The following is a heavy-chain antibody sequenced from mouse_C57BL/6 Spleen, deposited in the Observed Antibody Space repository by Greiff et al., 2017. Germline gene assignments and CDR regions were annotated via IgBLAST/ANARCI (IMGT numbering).Heavy chain of an antibody. D-gene: IGHD1-1*01. J-gene: IGHJ2*01. Sequence: VQLVESGAELVRPGTSVTVSCKASGYAFTNYLIEWVKQRPGQGLEWIGVINPGSGGTNYNEQFKGKATLTADKSSSTAYMQLSSLTSEDSAVYFCARDYYGSTFDYWGQGTTLTVSS. CDR3: ARDYYGSTFDY. CDR1: GYAFTNYL. V-gene: IGHV1-54*01. CDR2: INPGSGGT.